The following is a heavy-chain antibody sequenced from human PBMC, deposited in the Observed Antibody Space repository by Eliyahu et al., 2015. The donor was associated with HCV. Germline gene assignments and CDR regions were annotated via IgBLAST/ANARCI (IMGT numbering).Heavy chain of an antibody. V-gene: IGHV3-72*01. D-gene: IGHD5-18*01. CDR2: IRNKVESDTT. CDR1: RFXFSDHY. J-gene: IGHJ5*02. CDR3: TTERGDNYASNWFDP. Sequence: EVQLVESGGGLVQPGGSLRLSXXASRFXFSDHYMXWVRQAPGKGLEWIGRIRNKVESDTTEYAASVKGRFTISRDDSRNSLYLQLNSLKTEDTAVYYCTTERGDNYASNWFDPWGQGTLVTVSS.